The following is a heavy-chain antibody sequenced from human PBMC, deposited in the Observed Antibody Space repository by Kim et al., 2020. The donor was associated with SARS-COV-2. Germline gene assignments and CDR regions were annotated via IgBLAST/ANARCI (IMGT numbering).Heavy chain of an antibody. CDR2: IYHSGSP. Sequence: SETLSLTCAASGVSISSSNWWSWVRQPPGKGLEWIGEIYHSGSPNYNPSFESRVTMSVDDSKNQFSLRLSSVTAADTAVYYCARLVGYCSSGRCSYFDFWGQGSLVTVPA. CDR3: ARLVGYCSSGRCSYFDF. V-gene: IGHV4-4*02. J-gene: IGHJ4*02. D-gene: IGHD2-15*01. CDR1: GVSISSSNW.